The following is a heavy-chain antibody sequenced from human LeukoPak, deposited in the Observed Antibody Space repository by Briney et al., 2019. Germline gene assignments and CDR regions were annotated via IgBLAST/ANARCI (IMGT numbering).Heavy chain of an antibody. CDR1: RFTFSDYS. CDR3: ARDHYGGNSDY. J-gene: IGHJ4*02. V-gene: IGHV3-21*01. D-gene: IGHD4-23*01. Sequence: GGSLRLSCAASRFTFSDYSMNWVRQAPGKGLRWVASISSGSVYIYYADSVKGRFTISRDNAKNTVYLQMDSLRVEDTAVYYCARDHYGGNSDYWGQGTLVTVSS. CDR2: ISSGSVYI.